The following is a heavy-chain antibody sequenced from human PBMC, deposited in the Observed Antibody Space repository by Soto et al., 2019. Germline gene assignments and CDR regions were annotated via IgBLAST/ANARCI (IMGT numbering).Heavy chain of an antibody. CDR3: ARDRSGWLTAYYYYGMDV. CDR1: GFTFSSYA. Sequence: QVQLVESGGGVVQPGRSLRLSCAASGFTFSSYAMHWVRQAPGKGLEWVAVISYDGSNKYYADSVKGRFTISRDNSKNTLYLQMSSLRAEDTAVYYCARDRSGWLTAYYYYGMDVWGQGTTVTVSS. D-gene: IGHD5-18*01. J-gene: IGHJ6*02. V-gene: IGHV3-30-3*01. CDR2: ISYDGSNK.